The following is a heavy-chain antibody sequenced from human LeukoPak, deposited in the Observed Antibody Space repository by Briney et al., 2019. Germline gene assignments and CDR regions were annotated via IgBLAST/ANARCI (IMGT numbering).Heavy chain of an antibody. D-gene: IGHD3-10*01. Sequence: ASVKVSCKASGYTFTGYYMHWVRQAPGQGLEWMGWINPNSGGTNYAQKFQGWVTMTRDTSISTAYMELSRLRSDDMAVYYCARGNYYGSGSYYGYWFDPWGQGTLVTVSS. CDR1: GYTFTGYY. CDR2: INPNSGGT. V-gene: IGHV1-2*04. CDR3: ARGNYYGSGSYYGYWFDP. J-gene: IGHJ5*02.